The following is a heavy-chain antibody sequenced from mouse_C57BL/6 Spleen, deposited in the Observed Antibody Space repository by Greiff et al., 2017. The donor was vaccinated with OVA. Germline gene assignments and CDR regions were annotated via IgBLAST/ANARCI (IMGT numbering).Heavy chain of an antibody. D-gene: IGHD1-1*01. CDR2: IDPSDSET. Sequence: QVQLKQPGAELVRPGSSVKLSCKASGYTFTCYWMHWVKQRPIQGLEWIGNIDPSDSETHYNQKFKDKATLTVDKSSSTAYMQLSSLTSEDSAVYYCARSSHYYGSSYFDYWGQGTTLTVSS. CDR3: ARSSHYYGSSYFDY. V-gene: IGHV1-52*01. J-gene: IGHJ2*01. CDR1: GYTFTCYW.